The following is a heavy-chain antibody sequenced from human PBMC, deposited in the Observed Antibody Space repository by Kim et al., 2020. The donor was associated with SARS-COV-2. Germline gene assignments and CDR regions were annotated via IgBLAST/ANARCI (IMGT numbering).Heavy chain of an antibody. Sequence: GGSLRLSCAASGFTFSSYWMSWVRQAPGKGLEWVANIKQDGSEKYYVDSVKGRFTISRDNAKNSLYLQMNSLRAEDTAVYYCARDWYGTKTPTFDIWGQGTMVTVSS. V-gene: IGHV3-7*01. D-gene: IGHD2-2*01. CDR2: IKQDGSEK. CDR3: ARDWYGTKTPTFDI. J-gene: IGHJ3*02. CDR1: GFTFSSYW.